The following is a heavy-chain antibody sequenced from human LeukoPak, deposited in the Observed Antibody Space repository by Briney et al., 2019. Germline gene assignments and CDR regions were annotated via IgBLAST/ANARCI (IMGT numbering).Heavy chain of an antibody. CDR3: ARLSYFGSTVYGMDV. V-gene: IGHV3-48*03. D-gene: IGHD3-10*01. J-gene: IGHJ6*02. CDR1: GFTFRSYE. Sequence: GGSLRLSCAASGFTFRSYEMTWVRQAPGRGLEWLSYISPSGSAMSYADSVKGRFTISRDSAKNSLYLQMDSLRAEDTAVYYCARLSYFGSTVYGMDVWGQGTTVTVSS. CDR2: ISPSGSAM.